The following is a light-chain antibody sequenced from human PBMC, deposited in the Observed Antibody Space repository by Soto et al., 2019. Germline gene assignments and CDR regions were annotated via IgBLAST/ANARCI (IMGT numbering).Light chain of an antibody. V-gene: IGLV1-44*01. CDR3: AAWDGSLNVVL. CDR1: SSNIGSNT. CDR2: STN. Sequence: QPVLTQPPSGSGTHGHRGRISCSESSSNIGSNTVNWYQQLPGSAPKLLMYSTNQRPSGVPDRFSGSKSGTSASLAISGLQSEDEADYYCAAWDGSLNVVLFGGGTKVTVL. J-gene: IGLJ2*01.